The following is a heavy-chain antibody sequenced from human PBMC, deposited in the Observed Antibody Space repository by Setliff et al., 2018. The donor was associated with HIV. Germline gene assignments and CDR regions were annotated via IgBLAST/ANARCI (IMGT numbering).Heavy chain of an antibody. Sequence: PSETLSLTCTVSGGSIRGHYWSWIRQPPGKELEWIGTIYYSGSTYYKPSLKSRGTISVDTSKNQFYLKLNSVTAADSAVYYCTLTSRLDGYFDPWGQGTLVTVSS. D-gene: IGHD5-12*01. V-gene: IGHV4-59*11. CDR2: IYYSGST. CDR3: TLTSRLDGYFDP. CDR1: GGSIRGHY. J-gene: IGHJ5*02.